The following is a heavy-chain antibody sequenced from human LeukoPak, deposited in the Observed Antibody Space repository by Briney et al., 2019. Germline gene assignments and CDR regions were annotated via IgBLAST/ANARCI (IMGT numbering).Heavy chain of an antibody. J-gene: IGHJ3*02. Sequence: TSETLSLTCTVSGGSISSSYYWGWIRPPPGKGLEWIGSLYYTGTTYYNPSLKSRVTISVDTSRNQFSLKLSSVTAADTAVYYCARTRGGRDAFDIWGQGTMVSVSS. CDR2: LYYTGTT. CDR1: GGSISSSYY. D-gene: IGHD2-15*01. V-gene: IGHV4-39*01. CDR3: ARTRGGRDAFDI.